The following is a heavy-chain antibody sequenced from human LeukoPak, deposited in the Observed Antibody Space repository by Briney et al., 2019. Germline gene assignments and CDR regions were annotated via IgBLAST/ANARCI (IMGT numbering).Heavy chain of an antibody. D-gene: IGHD1-26*01. CDR3: AKDPRFIGSHPNFDY. V-gene: IGHV3-23*01. J-gene: IGHJ4*02. CDR1: GFTFSSYA. CDR2: ISGSGGST. Sequence: HPGGSLRLSCAASGFTFSSYAVSWVRQAPGKGLEWVSAISGSGGSTYYADSVKGRFTISRDNSKNTLYLQMNSLRAEDTAVYYCAKDPRFIGSHPNFDYWGQGTLVTVSS.